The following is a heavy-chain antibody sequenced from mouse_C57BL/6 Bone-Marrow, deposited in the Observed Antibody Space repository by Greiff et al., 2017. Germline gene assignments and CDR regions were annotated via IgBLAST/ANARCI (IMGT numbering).Heavy chain of an antibody. J-gene: IGHJ3*01. CDR2: ISDGGSYT. CDR3: AREDYGSSQFAY. V-gene: IGHV5-4*01. D-gene: IGHD1-1*01. Sequence: EVQLVESGGGLVKPGGSLKLSCAASGFTFSSYAMSWVRQTPEKRLEWVATISDGGSYTYYPDKLKGRFTISGDNAKNNLYLQMSHLKSEDTAMYYCAREDYGSSQFAYWGQGTLVTVSA. CDR1: GFTFSSYA.